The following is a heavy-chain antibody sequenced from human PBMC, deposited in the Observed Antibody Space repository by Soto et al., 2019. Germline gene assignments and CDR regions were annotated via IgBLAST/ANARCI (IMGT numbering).Heavy chain of an antibody. J-gene: IGHJ4*02. CDR2: ISYDGSNK. CDR1: GFTFSSYG. D-gene: IGHD3-16*02. CDR3: AKGRLRLGELSVY. V-gene: IGHV3-30*18. Sequence: QVPLVESGGGVVQPGRSLRLSCAASGFTFSSYGMHWVRQAPGKGLEWVAVISYDGSNKYYADSVKGRFTISRDNSKNPLYLQMNSLRAEDTAVYYCAKGRLRLGELSVYWGQGTLVTVSS.